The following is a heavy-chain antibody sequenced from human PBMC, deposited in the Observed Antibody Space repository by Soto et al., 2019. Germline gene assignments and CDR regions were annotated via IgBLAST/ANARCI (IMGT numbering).Heavy chain of an antibody. CDR1: GGTFSSYA. Sequence: GASVKVSCKASGGTFSSYAISWVRQAPGQGLEWMGGIIPIFGTANYAQKFQGRVTITADKSTSTAYMELSSLRSEDTAVYYCASRITIFGVVTLLGMDVWGQGTTVTVSS. D-gene: IGHD3-3*01. V-gene: IGHV1-69*06. CDR2: IIPIFGTA. CDR3: ASRITIFGVVTLLGMDV. J-gene: IGHJ6*02.